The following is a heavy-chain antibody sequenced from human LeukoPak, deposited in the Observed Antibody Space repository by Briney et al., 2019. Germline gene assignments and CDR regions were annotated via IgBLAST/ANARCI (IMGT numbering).Heavy chain of an antibody. D-gene: IGHD1-26*01. J-gene: IGHJ4*02. CDR1: GYSISSGYY. CDR2: IYHSGRT. V-gene: IGHV4-38-2*02. CDR3: ARLPLLYSGSYSFEY. Sequence: SETLSLTCTVSGYSISSGYYWGWIRQPPVKGLEWIGSIYHSGRTFYNPSLKSRVTISVDTSKNQFSLKLSSVTAADTAVYYCARLPLLYSGSYSFEYWGQGTLVTVSS.